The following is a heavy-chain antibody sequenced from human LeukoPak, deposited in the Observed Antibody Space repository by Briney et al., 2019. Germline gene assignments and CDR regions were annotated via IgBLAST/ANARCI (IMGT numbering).Heavy chain of an antibody. Sequence: ASVKVSCKASGYTFTNYGISWVRQAPGQGLEWMGWISAYNGNTNYAQKLQGRVTMTTDTSTSTAYMELRSLRSDDTAVYYCARDWHSSWYPYYYYGMDVWGQGTTVTVSS. CDR3: ARDWHSSWYPYYYYGMDV. J-gene: IGHJ6*02. CDR1: GYTFTNYG. CDR2: ISAYNGNT. V-gene: IGHV1-18*01. D-gene: IGHD6-13*01.